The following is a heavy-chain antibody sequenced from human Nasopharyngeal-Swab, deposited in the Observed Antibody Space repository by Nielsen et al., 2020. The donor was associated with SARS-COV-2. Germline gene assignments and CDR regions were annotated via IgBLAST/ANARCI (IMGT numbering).Heavy chain of an antibody. J-gene: IGHJ4*02. CDR2: ISYEGSIR. D-gene: IGHD2-21*01. CDR1: GFTFNYFG. Sequence: GESLKISCAASGFTFNYFGMHWVRQAPGKGLEWVAFISYEGSIRNYIDSVKGRFTVSRDSSKNTVYLQMNSLRPDDTAVYFCAKSMAYFQLSGTYNLDFWCQGTLVTVSS. V-gene: IGHV3-30*18. CDR3: AKSMAYFQLSGTYNLDF.